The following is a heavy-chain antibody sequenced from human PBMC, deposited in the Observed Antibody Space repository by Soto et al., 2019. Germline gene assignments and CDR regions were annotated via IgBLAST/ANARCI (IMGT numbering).Heavy chain of an antibody. CDR1: GGSFSGYY. Sequence: SETLSLTCAVYGGSFSGYYWSWIRQPPGKGLEWIGEINHSGSTNYNPSLKSRVTISVDTSKNQFSLKLSSVTAADTAVYYCARRGRWIQLTSKHAFDIWGQGTMVIVSS. J-gene: IGHJ3*02. V-gene: IGHV4-34*01. CDR3: ARRGRWIQLTSKHAFDI. CDR2: INHSGST. D-gene: IGHD5-18*01.